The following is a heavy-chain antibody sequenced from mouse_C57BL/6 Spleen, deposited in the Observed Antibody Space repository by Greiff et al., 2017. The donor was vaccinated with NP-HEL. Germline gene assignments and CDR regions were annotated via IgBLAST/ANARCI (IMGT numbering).Heavy chain of an antibody. Sequence: EVKPMESGGDLVKPGGSLKLSCAASGFTFSSYGMSWVRQTPDKRLEWVATISSGGCYTYYPDSVKGRFTISRDNAKNTLYLQMISLTSEDTAMYYCARPYYYGSSDWYFDVWGTGTTVTVSS. V-gene: IGHV5-6*01. CDR3: ARPYYYGSSDWYFDV. CDR2: ISSGGCYT. D-gene: IGHD1-1*01. J-gene: IGHJ1*03. CDR1: GFTFSSYG.